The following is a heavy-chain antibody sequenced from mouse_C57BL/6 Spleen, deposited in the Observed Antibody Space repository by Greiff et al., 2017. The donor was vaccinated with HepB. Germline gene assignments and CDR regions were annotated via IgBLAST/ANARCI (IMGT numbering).Heavy chain of an antibody. CDR3: AREDFTTVVEDWFAY. CDR2: ISGGGGNT. J-gene: IGHJ3*01. D-gene: IGHD1-1*01. Sequence: DVMLVESGGGLVKPGGSLKLSCAASGFTFSSYTMSWVRQTPEKRLEWVATISGGGGNTYYPDSVKGRFTISRDNAKNTLYLQMSSLRSEDTALYYCAREDFTTVVEDWFAYWGQGTLVTVSA. V-gene: IGHV5-9*01. CDR1: GFTFSSYT.